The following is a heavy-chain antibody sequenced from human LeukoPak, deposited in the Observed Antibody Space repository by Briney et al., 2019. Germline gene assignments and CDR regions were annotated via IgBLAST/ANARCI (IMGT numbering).Heavy chain of an antibody. CDR2: TYYSGST. Sequence: SETLSLTCTVSGGSISSYYWSWIRQPPGKGLEWIGYTYYSGSTNYNPSLKSRVTISVDTSKNQFSLKLSSVTAADTAVYYCARDSDYDSSGYPDAFDIWGQGTMVTVSS. J-gene: IGHJ3*02. V-gene: IGHV4-59*01. D-gene: IGHD3-22*01. CDR3: ARDSDYDSSGYPDAFDI. CDR1: GGSISSYY.